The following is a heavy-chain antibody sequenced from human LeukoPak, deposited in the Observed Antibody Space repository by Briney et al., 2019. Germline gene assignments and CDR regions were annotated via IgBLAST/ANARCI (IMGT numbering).Heavy chain of an antibody. CDR3: TPTDYYDSSGYYYDSLYYFDY. J-gene: IGHJ4*02. Sequence: GGSLRLSCVASGFTFSNYVMHWVRQAPGKGLEWVGRIKSKTDGGTTDYAAPVKGRFTISRDDSKNTLYLQMNSLKTEDTAVYYCTPTDYYDSSGYYYDSLYYFDYWGQGTLVTVSS. D-gene: IGHD3-22*01. CDR1: GFTFSNYV. V-gene: IGHV3-15*01. CDR2: IKSKTDGGTT.